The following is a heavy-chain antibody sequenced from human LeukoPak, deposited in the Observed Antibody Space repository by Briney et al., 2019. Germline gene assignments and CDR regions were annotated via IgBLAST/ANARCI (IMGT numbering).Heavy chain of an antibody. CDR2: ISGSGGTT. Sequence: GGSLRLSCAASGLSLSSYAMSWVRQAPGKGLEWVSSISGSGGTTYYADSVKGRFTISRDNSKNMLYLQVSSLRAEDTAIYYCAKDRGNYYDTPRFDPWGQGTLVTVSS. CDR3: AKDRGNYYDTPRFDP. V-gene: IGHV3-23*01. CDR1: GLSLSSYA. D-gene: IGHD3-22*01. J-gene: IGHJ5*02.